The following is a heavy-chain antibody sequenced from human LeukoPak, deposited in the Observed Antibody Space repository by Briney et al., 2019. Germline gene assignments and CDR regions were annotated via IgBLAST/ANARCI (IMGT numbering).Heavy chain of an antibody. CDR2: IWYDGSNK. CDR3: ATDGGWPGYFQH. D-gene: IGHD6-19*01. CDR1: GFAFSSFG. J-gene: IGHJ1*01. Sequence: PGGSLRLSCVASGFAFSSFGMHWVRQAPGKGLEWVAVIWYDGSNKYYVDSVKGRFTISRDNSKNTLSLQMNSLRAEDTAVYYCATDGGWPGYFQHWGQGTLVTVSS. V-gene: IGHV3-33*01.